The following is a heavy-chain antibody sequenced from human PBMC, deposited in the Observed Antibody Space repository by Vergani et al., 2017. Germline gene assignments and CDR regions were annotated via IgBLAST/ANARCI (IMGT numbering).Heavy chain of an antibody. CDR1: GFTFSDHY. Sequence: EVQLVESGGGLVQPGGSLRLSCAASGFTFSDHYMDWVRQAPGKGLEWVGRIKNKVISYTTEYAASVKDRFTISRDDSKNSLDLQMNSLNTEDTGVYYCARSDGSGSWYSADYWGQGTLVTVSS. J-gene: IGHJ4*02. D-gene: IGHD3-10*01. CDR2: IKNKVISYTT. V-gene: IGHV3-72*01. CDR3: ARSDGSGSWYSADY.